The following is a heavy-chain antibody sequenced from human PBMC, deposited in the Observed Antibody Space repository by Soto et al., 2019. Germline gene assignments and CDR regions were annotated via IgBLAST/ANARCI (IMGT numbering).Heavy chain of an antibody. Sequence: VKVSGKATGGSVSVLRISWARQAPGQGLEWMGGIVPVFGRPNYAQRFRGRLTITADESTSTGYMELISLRSDDTAVYYCATAGTEFYSLSLGDDL. CDR1: GGSVSVLR. D-gene: IGHD2-21*01. CDR3: ATAGTEFYSLSLGDDL. J-gene: IGHJ2*01. CDR2: IVPVFGRP. V-gene: IGHV1-69*13.